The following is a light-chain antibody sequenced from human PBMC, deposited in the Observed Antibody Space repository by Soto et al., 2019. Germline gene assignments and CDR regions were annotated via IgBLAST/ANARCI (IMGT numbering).Light chain of an antibody. CDR2: EVT. J-gene: IGLJ1*01. V-gene: IGLV2-8*01. CDR3: SSYPGANPSYV. CDR1: SSDVGGYDY. Sequence: VLTQPPSASGAPGQSVTISCTGTSSDVGGYDYVSWYQQHPGKAPKLMIYEVTIRPSGVSDRFSDSKSGNTASLTVSGLQGEDEADYNCSSYPGANPSYVCATGTKVT.